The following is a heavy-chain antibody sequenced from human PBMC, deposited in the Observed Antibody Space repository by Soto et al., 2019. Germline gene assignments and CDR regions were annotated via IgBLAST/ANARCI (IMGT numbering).Heavy chain of an antibody. CDR1: GYSFTSYW. D-gene: IGHD2-2*01. J-gene: IGHJ6*03. CDR2: IYPGDSDT. CDR3: ARHETWNPHSDIKVVVPAAQYYMDV. V-gene: IGHV5-51*01. Sequence: PGESLKISCKGSGYSFTSYWIGWVRQMPGKGLEWMGIIYPGDSDTRYSPSFQGQVTISADKSISTAYLQWSSLKASDTAMYYCARHETWNPHSDIKVVVPAAQYYMDVWGKGTTVTVSS.